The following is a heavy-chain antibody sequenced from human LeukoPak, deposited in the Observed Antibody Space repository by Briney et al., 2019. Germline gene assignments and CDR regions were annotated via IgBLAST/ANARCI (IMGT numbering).Heavy chain of an antibody. D-gene: IGHD6-6*01. CDR2: ISHAGNT. CDR1: GYSITSGYY. CDR3: ARQGGSSSPYYYYYMDV. J-gene: IGHJ6*03. V-gene: IGHV4-38-2*01. Sequence: SETLSLTCDVSGYSITSGYYWGWFRQPPGKGLEWIGNISHAGNTYYNPSLRNRVSISVNTSKNQFSLWLTSVTAADTAVYYCARQGGSSSPYYYYYMDVWGKGTTVTVSS.